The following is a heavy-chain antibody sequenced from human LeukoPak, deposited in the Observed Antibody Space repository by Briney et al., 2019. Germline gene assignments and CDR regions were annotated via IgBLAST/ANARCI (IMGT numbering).Heavy chain of an antibody. CDR3: ARGYQLLPFYYYYYMDV. CDR2: IYYSGST. CDR1: GGSISSGDYY. J-gene: IGHJ6*03. V-gene: IGHV4-30-4*08. D-gene: IGHD2-2*01. Sequence: SETLSLTCTVSGGSISSGDYYWSWIRQPPGKGLEWIGYIYYSGSTYYNPSLKSRVTISVDTSKNQFSLKLSSVTAADAAVYYCARGYQLLPFYYYYYMDVWGKGTTVTVSS.